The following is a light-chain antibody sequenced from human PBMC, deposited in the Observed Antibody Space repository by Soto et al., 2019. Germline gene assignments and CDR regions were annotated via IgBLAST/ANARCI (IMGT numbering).Light chain of an antibody. CDR3: CSNAGSYEV. CDR2: DVS. CDR1: SSDVGGYNY. V-gene: IGLV2-11*01. J-gene: IGLJ2*01. Sequence: QSVLTQPRSVSGSPGQSVTISCTGTSSDVGGYNYVSWYQQHPGKAPKGVIYDVSERPSGVPDRFSGSKSGNTASLTISGLQAEDEADYYCCSNAGSYEVFGGGTKLTVL.